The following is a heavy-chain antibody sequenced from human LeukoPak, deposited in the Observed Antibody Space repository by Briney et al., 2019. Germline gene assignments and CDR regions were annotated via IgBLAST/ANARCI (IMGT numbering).Heavy chain of an antibody. CDR3: ASGTRFGSAPNYYSYYYMDV. D-gene: IGHD3-10*01. V-gene: IGHV1-2*02. J-gene: IGHJ6*03. CDR2: INPNRGGT. CDR1: GYSFTAYY. Sequence: ASVEVSCKASGYSFTAYYIHWVRQAPGQGLEWMGWINPNRGGTNYAQKFQGRVTMTRDTSISTAYMELSRLRSDDTAVYYCASGTRFGSAPNYYSYYYMDVWGKGTTVTISS.